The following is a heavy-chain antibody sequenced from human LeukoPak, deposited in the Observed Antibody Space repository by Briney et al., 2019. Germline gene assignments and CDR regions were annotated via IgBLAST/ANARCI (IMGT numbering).Heavy chain of an antibody. CDR3: ARHSAMTTGYFQH. Sequence: PSETLSLTCTVSGGSISSYYWSWIRQPPGKGLEWIGSIYYSGSTYYNPSLKSRVTISVDTSKNQFSLKLSSVTAADTAVYYCARHSAMTTGYFQHWGQGTLVTVSS. J-gene: IGHJ1*01. CDR1: GGSISSYY. D-gene: IGHD4-17*01. V-gene: IGHV4-59*05. CDR2: IYYSGST.